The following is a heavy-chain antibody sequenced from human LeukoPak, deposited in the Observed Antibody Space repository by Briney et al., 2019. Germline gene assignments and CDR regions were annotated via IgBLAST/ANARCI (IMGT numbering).Heavy chain of an antibody. V-gene: IGHV3-23*01. CDR2: ISGSGGST. D-gene: IGHD3-10*01. CDR1: GFTFSSYA. J-gene: IGHJ4*02. Sequence: GGSLRLSCAASGFTFSSYAMSWVRHAPGKGLELVSAISGSGGSTYYADSVKGRFTISRDNSKNTLYLQMNSLRAEDTAVYYCAKGYCYGSGTFDYWGQGTLVTVSS. CDR3: AKGYCYGSGTFDY.